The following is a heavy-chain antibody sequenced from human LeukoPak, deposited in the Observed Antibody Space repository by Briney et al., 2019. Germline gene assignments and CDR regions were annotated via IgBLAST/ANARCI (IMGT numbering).Heavy chain of an antibody. Sequence: SETLSLTCTVSGGSISSSSYYWGWIRQPPGKGLEWIGSIYYSGSTYYNPSLKSRVTISVDTSKNQFSLKLSSVTAADTAVYYCARGVSSGDFSYWGQGALVTVSS. D-gene: IGHD6-19*01. CDR2: IYYSGST. V-gene: IGHV4-39*01. CDR1: GGSISSSSYY. J-gene: IGHJ4*02. CDR3: ARGVSSGDFSY.